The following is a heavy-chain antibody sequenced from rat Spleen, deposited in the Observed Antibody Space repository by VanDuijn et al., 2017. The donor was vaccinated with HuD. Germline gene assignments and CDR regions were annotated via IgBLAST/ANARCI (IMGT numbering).Heavy chain of an antibody. CDR2: ITNTGVTP. CDR3: TRGGNYDFDY. D-gene: IGHD1-10*01. V-gene: IGHV5-7*01. CDR1: GFTFSDYN. J-gene: IGHJ2*01. Sequence: EVQLVESGGGLVQPGRSLKLSCAASGFTFSDYNMAWVRQAPKKGLEWVSSITNTGVTPYYQDSVRGRFTISRDNAKNTLYLQMNSLRSEDTATYFCTRGGNYDFDYWGQGVMVTVSS.